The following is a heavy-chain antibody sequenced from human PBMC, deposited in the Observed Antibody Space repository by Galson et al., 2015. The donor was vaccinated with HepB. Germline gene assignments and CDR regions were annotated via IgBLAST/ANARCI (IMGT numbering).Heavy chain of an antibody. D-gene: IGHD4-23*01. V-gene: IGHV5-51*01. CDR3: ARHTVVTPRGRGFYYYYYMDV. CDR1: GYSFTSYW. Sequence: QSGAEVTKPGESLKISCKGSGYSFTSYWIGWVRQMPGKGLEWMGIIYPGDSDTRYSPSFQGQVTISADKSISTAYLQWSSLKASDTAMYYCARHTVVTPRGRGFYYYYYMDVWGKGTTVTVSS. J-gene: IGHJ6*03. CDR2: IYPGDSDT.